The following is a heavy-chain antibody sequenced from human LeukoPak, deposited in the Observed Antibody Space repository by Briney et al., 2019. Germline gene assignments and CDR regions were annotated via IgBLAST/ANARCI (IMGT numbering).Heavy chain of an antibody. J-gene: IGHJ4*02. CDR2: ISGGGGTT. CDR3: AKADGSAWYRGDY. Sequence: GGSLRLSCTASGFTFSSYAMSWVRQAPGKGLEWVSAISGGGGTTYYADSVKGRFTISRDNPKNTLSLQMYSLRAEDTALYYCAKADGSAWYRGDYWGQGTLVTVSS. D-gene: IGHD6-19*01. CDR1: GFTFSSYA. V-gene: IGHV3-23*01.